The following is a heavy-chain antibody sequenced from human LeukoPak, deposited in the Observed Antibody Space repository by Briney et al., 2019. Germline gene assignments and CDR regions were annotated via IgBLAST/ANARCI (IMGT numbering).Heavy chain of an antibody. CDR1: GGSISSGGYY. D-gene: IGHD6-13*01. CDR2: IHYSGST. CDR3: ARGIAAGHFDY. J-gene: IGHJ4*02. V-gene: IGHV4-61*08. Sequence: SETLSLTCTVSGGSISSGGYYWSWIRQHPGKGLEWIGYIHYSGSTNYNPSLKSRVTISVDTSKNQFSLKLSSVTAADTAVYYCARGIAAGHFDYWGQGTLVTVSS.